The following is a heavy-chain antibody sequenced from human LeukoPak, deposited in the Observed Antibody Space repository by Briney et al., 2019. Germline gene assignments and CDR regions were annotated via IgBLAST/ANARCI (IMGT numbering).Heavy chain of an antibody. J-gene: IGHJ4*02. CDR3: ARGRLGIRDFDY. V-gene: IGHV5-51*01. D-gene: IGHD1-14*01. Sequence: GESLKISCKGSGYSLTNYWIGWVRQMPGKGLEWRGIIYPGDSDTRYSPSFQGQVTISVDKSISTAYLQWSSLKDSDTAMYYCARGRLGIRDFDYWGQGTLVTVSS. CDR2: IYPGDSDT. CDR1: GYSLTNYW.